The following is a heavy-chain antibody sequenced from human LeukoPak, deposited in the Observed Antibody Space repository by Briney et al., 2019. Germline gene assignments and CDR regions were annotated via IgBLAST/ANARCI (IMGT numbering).Heavy chain of an antibody. V-gene: IGHV1-69*04. J-gene: IGHJ3*02. CDR3: ARDLEYSSSSDAFDI. CDR2: IIPILGIA. CDR1: GGTFSSYV. D-gene: IGHD6-13*01. Sequence: SVNVSCKASGGTFSSYVISWVRQAPGQGLEWMGRIIPILGIANYAQKFQGRVTITADKSTSTAYMELSSLRSEDTAVYYCARDLEYSSSSDAFDIWGQGTMVIVSS.